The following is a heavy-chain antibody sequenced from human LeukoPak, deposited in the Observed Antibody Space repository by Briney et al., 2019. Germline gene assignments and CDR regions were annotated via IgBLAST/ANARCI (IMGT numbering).Heavy chain of an antibody. D-gene: IGHD2-15*01. CDR3: ARYCSGGSCYSGYAFDI. Sequence: GGSLRLSCAASGCTVSSNYMSWVRQAPGKGLEWVSVLYSGGSTYYADSVKGRFTISRDNSKNKHGLQMNSLRAEDTAVYYCARYCSGGSCYSGYAFDIWGQGTMVTVSS. V-gene: IGHV3-53*01. CDR2: LYSGGST. CDR1: GCTVSSNY. J-gene: IGHJ3*02.